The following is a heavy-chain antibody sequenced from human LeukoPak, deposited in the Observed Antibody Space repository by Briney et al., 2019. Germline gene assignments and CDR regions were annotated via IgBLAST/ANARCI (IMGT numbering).Heavy chain of an antibody. J-gene: IGHJ4*02. D-gene: IGHD2-15*01. CDR2: ISSDGTNK. V-gene: IGHV3-30*18. Sequence: GGSLRLSCAASGFTFSSYGVHWVRQAPGKGLEWVAVISSDGTNKYYADSVKGRFTISRDNSKSTLYLQMNSLRAEDTAVYYCAKDWATLDYWGQGTLVTVSS. CDR3: AKDWATLDY. CDR1: GFTFSSYG.